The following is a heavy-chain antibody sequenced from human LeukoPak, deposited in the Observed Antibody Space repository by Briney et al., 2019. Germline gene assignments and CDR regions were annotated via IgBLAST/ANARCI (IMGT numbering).Heavy chain of an antibody. V-gene: IGHV3-7*03. Sequence: GGSLRLSCAASGFTFSNYWMSWVRQAPGKGLEWVANIKQDGSEKYYVDSVKGRFTISRDNAKNSLYLQMNSLRAEDTAVYYCARDYGSGSYYRYWGQGTLVTVSS. J-gene: IGHJ4*02. CDR1: GFTFSNYW. CDR3: ARDYGSGSYYRY. D-gene: IGHD3-10*01. CDR2: IKQDGSEK.